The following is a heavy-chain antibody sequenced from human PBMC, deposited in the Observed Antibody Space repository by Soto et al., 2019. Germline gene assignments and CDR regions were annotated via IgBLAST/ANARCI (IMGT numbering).Heavy chain of an antibody. CDR3: AKDRRAAGNSAFYFDF. J-gene: IGHJ4*02. CDR1: GFKFSNYA. Sequence: GGSLRLSCAASGFKFSNYAMSWDRQAPGKGLEWVSLISATGGGTYYADSVKCRFTISRDNSHNTLYLQVHSLTSKDTAVSYFAKDRRAAGNSAFYFDFWGKGAQVTASS. D-gene: IGHD2-15*01. CDR2: ISATGGGT. V-gene: IGHV3-23*01.